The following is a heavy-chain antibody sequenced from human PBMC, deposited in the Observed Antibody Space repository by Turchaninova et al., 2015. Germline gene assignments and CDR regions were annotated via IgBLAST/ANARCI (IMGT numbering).Heavy chain of an antibody. J-gene: IGHJ5*02. CDR2: IHHRGAT. D-gene: IGHD3-22*01. CDR1: GGSIISNDW. Sequence: QVQLQESGPGLVMPSGTLSLTCAVSGGSIISNDWWSWVRQPPGKGLEWMGKIHHRGATPYNPSLKRRGTISVDKAKNQFSLRLNSVTAADTAGYYCVERDGSGSLGFDPWGQGTLVTVSS. CDR3: VERDGSGSLGFDP. V-gene: IGHV4-4*02.